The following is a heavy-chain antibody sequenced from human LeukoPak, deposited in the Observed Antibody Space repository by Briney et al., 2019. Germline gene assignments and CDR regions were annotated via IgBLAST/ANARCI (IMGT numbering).Heavy chain of an antibody. CDR3: AKEMSSSNIDH. Sequence: GGSLRLSCAASGFTFSSYGMHWVRQAPGKGLEWVAVISFDGKTQYYIDSVKGRFTTSRDNSKNTLYLQMNSLRAEDTAVYYCAKEMSSSNIDHCGQGTLVTVSS. J-gene: IGHJ4*02. V-gene: IGHV3-30*18. CDR1: GFTFSSYG. D-gene: IGHD2-2*01. CDR2: ISFDGKTQ.